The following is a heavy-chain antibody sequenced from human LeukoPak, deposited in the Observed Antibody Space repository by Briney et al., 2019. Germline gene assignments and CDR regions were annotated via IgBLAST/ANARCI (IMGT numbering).Heavy chain of an antibody. D-gene: IGHD3-22*01. CDR1: GFTFRNYL. CDR2: ISSTGGTI. J-gene: IGHJ3*02. V-gene: IGHV3-48*01. Sequence: PGGSLRLSCAASGFTFRNYLMNWVRQAPGKGLEWVSFISSTGGTIYYADSVKGRFTISRDNSKNTLYLQMNSLRAEDTAVYYCARDYYDSSGYYYKGAFDIWGQGTMVTVSS. CDR3: ARDYYDSSGYYYKGAFDI.